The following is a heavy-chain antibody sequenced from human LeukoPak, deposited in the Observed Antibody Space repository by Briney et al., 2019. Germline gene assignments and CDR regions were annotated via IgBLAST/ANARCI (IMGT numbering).Heavy chain of an antibody. V-gene: IGHV3-48*03. CDR2: ISSSGSTI. CDR1: GFTFSSYE. J-gene: IGHJ4*02. D-gene: IGHD6-19*01. CDR3: ARASRSGAVAGLDY. Sequence: GGSLRLSCAASGFTFSSYEMNWVRQAPGKGLEWVSYISSSGSTIYYADSVKGRFTISRDNAKNSLFLQMNSLRAEDTAVYYCARASRSGAVAGLDYWGQGTLVTVSS.